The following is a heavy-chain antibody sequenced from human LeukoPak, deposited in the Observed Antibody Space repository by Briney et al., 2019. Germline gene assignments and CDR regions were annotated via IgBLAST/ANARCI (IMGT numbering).Heavy chain of an antibody. Sequence: PGGSLRLSCAASGFTFSSYWMHWVRQAPGEGLVWVSRINSDGSSTSYADSVKGRLTISRDNAKNTLYLQMNSLRAEDTAVYYCAREDQVGTTPFYDYWGQGTLVTVSS. CDR2: INSDGSST. CDR3: AREDQVGTTPFYDY. V-gene: IGHV3-74*01. J-gene: IGHJ4*02. CDR1: GFTFSSYW. D-gene: IGHD1-26*01.